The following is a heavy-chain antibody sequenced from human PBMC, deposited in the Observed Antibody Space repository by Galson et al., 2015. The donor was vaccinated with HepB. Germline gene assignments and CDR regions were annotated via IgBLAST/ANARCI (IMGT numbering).Heavy chain of an antibody. CDR3: AKDMGGWAIGVGNWFDP. CDR2: ISWNSGSI. Sequence: SLRLSCAASGFTFDDYAMHWVRQAPGKGLEWVSSISWNSGSIGYADSVKGRFTISRDNAKNSLYLQMNSLRAEDTALYYCAKDMGGWAIGVGNWFDPWGQGTLVTVSS. D-gene: IGHD1-26*01. CDR1: GFTFDDYA. J-gene: IGHJ5*02. V-gene: IGHV3-9*01.